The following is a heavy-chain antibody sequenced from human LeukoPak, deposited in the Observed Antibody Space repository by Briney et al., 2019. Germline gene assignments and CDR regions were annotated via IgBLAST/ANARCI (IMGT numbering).Heavy chain of an antibody. CDR1: GFTFSSYG. J-gene: IGHJ4*02. V-gene: IGHV3-30*03. CDR3: ARPSSGYSYGYGFDY. D-gene: IGHD5-18*01. Sequence: GRSLRLSCAASGFTFSSYGMHWGRHALGKGMERVALISYDGSNKYYAESVNGRLTISRDNSKNTMYLQMNSLRAEGTAVYYCARPSSGYSYGYGFDYWGQGTLVTVSS. CDR2: ISYDGSNK.